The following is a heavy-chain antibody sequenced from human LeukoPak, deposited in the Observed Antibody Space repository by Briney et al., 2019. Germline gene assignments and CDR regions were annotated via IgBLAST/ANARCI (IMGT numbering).Heavy chain of an antibody. CDR2: INPSAGGT. D-gene: IGHD3-16*01. V-gene: IGHV1-46*01. CDR1: GYTFTSYY. Sequence: ASVKVSCKASGYTFTSYYMHWVRQAPGQGLEWMGIINPSAGGTSYAQKFQGRVSMTRDTSTSTVYMELSSLRSEDAAVYYCARETGGHAFDIWGQGTMVTASS. J-gene: IGHJ3*02. CDR3: ARETGGHAFDI.